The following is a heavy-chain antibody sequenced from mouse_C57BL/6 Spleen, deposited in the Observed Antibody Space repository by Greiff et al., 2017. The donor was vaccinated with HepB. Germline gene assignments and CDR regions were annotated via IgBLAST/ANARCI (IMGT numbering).Heavy chain of an antibody. CDR1: GFTFSDYY. D-gene: IGHD2-5*01. J-gene: IGHJ4*01. CDR3: ARDSSYYSKGMDY. V-gene: IGHV5-16*01. CDR2: INYDGSST. Sequence: DVKLVESEGGLVQPGSSMKLSCTASGFTFSDYYMAWVRQVPEKGLEWVANINYDGSSTYYLDSLKSRFIISRDNAKNILYLQMSSLKSEDTATYYCARDSSYYSKGMDYWGQGTSVTVSS.